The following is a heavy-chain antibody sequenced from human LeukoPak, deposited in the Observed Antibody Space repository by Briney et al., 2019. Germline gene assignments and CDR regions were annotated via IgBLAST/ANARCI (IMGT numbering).Heavy chain of an antibody. D-gene: IGHD4-17*01. CDR1: GGSISSSSYY. CDR3: ARWVYGDDGANWFDP. J-gene: IGHJ5*02. Sequence: SETLSLTCTVSGGSISSSSYYWGWIRQPPGKGLEWIGSIYYSGSTYYNPSLKSRVTISVDTSKNQFSLKLSSVTAADTAVYYCARWVYGDDGANWFDPWGQGTLVTVSS. CDR2: IYYSGST. V-gene: IGHV4-39*07.